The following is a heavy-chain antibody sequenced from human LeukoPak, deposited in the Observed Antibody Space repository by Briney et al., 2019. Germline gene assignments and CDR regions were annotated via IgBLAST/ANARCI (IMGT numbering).Heavy chain of an antibody. V-gene: IGHV4-59*01. Sequence: SETLSLTCTVSGGSISSYYWSWIRQPPGKGLEWIGYIYYSGSTNYNPSLKSRVTISVDTSKNQFSLKLSSVTAADTAVYCCARETKSYYGSNYYGRDVGGKGTRSPSPQ. J-gene: IGHJ6*04. D-gene: IGHD3-10*01. CDR1: GGSISSYY. CDR2: IYYSGST. CDR3: ARETKSYYGSNYYGRDV.